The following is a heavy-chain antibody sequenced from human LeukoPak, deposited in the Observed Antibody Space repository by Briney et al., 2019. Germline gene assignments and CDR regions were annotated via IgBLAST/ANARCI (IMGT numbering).Heavy chain of an antibody. V-gene: IGHV4-59*01. CDR3: ARVGITMVRGPRRGWYFDL. CDR1: GGSISSYY. CDR2: IYYSGST. Sequence: SETLSLTCTVSGGSISSYYWSWIRQPPGKGLEWIGYIYYSGSTNYNPSLKSRVTISVDTSKNQFSLKLSSVTAADTAVYYCARVGITMVRGPRRGWYFDLWGRGTLVTVSS. J-gene: IGHJ2*01. D-gene: IGHD3-10*01.